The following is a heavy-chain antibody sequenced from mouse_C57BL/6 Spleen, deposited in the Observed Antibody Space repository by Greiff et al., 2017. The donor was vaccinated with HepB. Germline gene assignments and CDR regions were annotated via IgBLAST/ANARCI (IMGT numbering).Heavy chain of an antibody. D-gene: IGHD1-1*01. CDR2: INPGSGGT. CDR3: ARGGHYEAMDY. V-gene: IGHV1-54*01. J-gene: IGHJ4*01. Sequence: QVQLQQSGAELVRPGTSVKVSCKASGYAFTNYLIEWVKQRPGQGLEWIGVINPGSGGTNYNEKFKGKATLTADKSSSTAYMQLSSLTSEDSAVYFCARGGHYEAMDYWGQGTSVTVSS. CDR1: GYAFTNYL.